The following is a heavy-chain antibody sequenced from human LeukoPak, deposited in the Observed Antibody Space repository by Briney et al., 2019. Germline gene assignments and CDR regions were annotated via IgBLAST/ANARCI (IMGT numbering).Heavy chain of an antibody. CDR3: AGYCSGGSCYRDDAFDI. Sequence: ASVNVSCKASGSTFTVYYMHWVRHAPGQGLEWMGWINTNSGGTNYAQKSQGRVTMTRDTSISTAYMELSRLRSDDTAVYYCAGYCSGGSCYRDDAFDIWGQGTMVTVSS. CDR1: GSTFTVYY. D-gene: IGHD2-15*01. CDR2: INTNSGGT. J-gene: IGHJ3*02. V-gene: IGHV1-2*02.